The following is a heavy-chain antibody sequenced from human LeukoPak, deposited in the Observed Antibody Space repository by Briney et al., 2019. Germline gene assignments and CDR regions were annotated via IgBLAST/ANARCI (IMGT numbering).Heavy chain of an antibody. D-gene: IGHD6-13*01. V-gene: IGHV1-2*04. Sequence: GASVKVSCKASGYTFTGCYMHWVRQAPGQGLECMGWINPNSGGTNYAQKFQGWVTMTRDTSISTAYMELSRLRSDDTAVYYCAREDIAAAGFNWFDPWGQGTLVTVSS. CDR3: AREDIAAAGFNWFDP. CDR2: INPNSGGT. J-gene: IGHJ5*02. CDR1: GYTFTGCY.